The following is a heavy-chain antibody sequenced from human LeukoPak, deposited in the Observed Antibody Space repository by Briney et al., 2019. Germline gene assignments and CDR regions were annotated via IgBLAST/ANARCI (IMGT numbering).Heavy chain of an antibody. CDR1: GFTFTSYA. CDR3: ARDRGKRCCPFDY. V-gene: IGHV3-33*08. D-gene: IGHD4/OR15-4a*01. CDR2: IWYDGINK. J-gene: IGHJ4*02. Sequence: QAGGSLRLSCTASGFTFTSYAMHWVRQAPGKGLEWVAVIWYDGINKYYSDSVKGRFTISRDNAKNSLYLQMNSLRAEDTAVYYCARDRGKRCCPFDYWGQGTLVTVSS.